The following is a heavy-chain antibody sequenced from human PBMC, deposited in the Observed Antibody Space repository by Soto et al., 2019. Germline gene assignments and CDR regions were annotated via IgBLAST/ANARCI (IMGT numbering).Heavy chain of an antibody. D-gene: IGHD3-16*01. J-gene: IGHJ6*01. Sequence: QVQLVQSGAEVKKPGASVKVSCKASGYTFTSYDINWARQATGQGLEWMGWMNPNSGNTGYAQKFQGRITMTRSTSISTADMGLSSLRSEDTAVDYWAREGVRGMDVWGQGTRVTVSS. CDR1: GYTFTSYD. CDR2: MNPNSGNT. V-gene: IGHV1-8*01. CDR3: AREGVRGMDV.